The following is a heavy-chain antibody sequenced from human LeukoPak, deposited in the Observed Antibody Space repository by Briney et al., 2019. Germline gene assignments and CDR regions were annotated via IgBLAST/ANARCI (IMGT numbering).Heavy chain of an antibody. Sequence: GGSLRLSRAASGFTFSSYSMNWVRQAPGKGLEWISYMGSSGKTIYYADSVKGRFTISRDNAKNSLYLQMNSLTVEDTAVYYCARDQSDVSGYYPYLDYWGQGTLVTVSS. D-gene: IGHD3-3*01. CDR2: MGSSGKTI. CDR3: ARDQSDVSGYYPYLDY. V-gene: IGHV3-48*01. CDR1: GFTFSSYS. J-gene: IGHJ4*02.